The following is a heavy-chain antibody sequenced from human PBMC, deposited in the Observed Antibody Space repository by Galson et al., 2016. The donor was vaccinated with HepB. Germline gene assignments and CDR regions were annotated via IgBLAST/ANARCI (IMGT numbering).Heavy chain of an antibody. V-gene: IGHV1-18*04. Sequence: SVRVSCKASGYTFSSYGISWVRQAPGQGLEWMGWINAYNGNTNDAQKFQGRVTMTTDTSTSTAYMELRSLRSDDTAIYYCARSTKDYWGQGSLVTVSS. CDR1: GYTFSSYG. CDR2: INAYNGNT. CDR3: ARSTKDY. J-gene: IGHJ4*02. D-gene: IGHD1-1*01.